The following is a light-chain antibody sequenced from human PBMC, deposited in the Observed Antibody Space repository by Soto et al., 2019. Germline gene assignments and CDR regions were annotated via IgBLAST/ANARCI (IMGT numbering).Light chain of an antibody. CDR2: EVN. CDR3: SSYAGSSNV. V-gene: IGLV2-8*01. J-gene: IGLJ1*01. Sequence: QSLLTQPSSASLSPGQSVAISCTGTSSDVGGYNYVSWYQQHPGKAPKLMIYEVNNRPSGVPDRFSGSKSGTTPSLPVSGRQAEDEADYYCSSYAGSSNVFGTGTKVTVL. CDR1: SSDVGGYNY.